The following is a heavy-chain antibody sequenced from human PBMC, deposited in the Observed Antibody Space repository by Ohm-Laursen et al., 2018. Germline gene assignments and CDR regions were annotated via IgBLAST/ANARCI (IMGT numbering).Heavy chain of an antibody. CDR2: IDWDDDK. J-gene: IGHJ3*02. Sequence: TQTLTLTCTFSGFSLSTSGMCVRWIRQPPGKALEWLARIDWDDDKYYSTSLKTRLTISKDTSKNQVVLTMTNMDPVDTATYYCARIRLGYYDSSGPVSNAFDIWGQGTMVTVSS. D-gene: IGHD3-22*01. V-gene: IGHV2-70*11. CDR1: GFSLSTSGMC. CDR3: ARIRLGYYDSSGPVSNAFDI.